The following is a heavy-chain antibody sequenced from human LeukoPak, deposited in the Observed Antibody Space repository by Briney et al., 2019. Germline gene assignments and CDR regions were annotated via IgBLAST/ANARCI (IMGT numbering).Heavy chain of an antibody. CDR1: GFTFSSYW. CDR3: ARQHCSGGDCYFFD. Sequence: GGSLRLSCAASGFTFSSYWMNWARQAPGKGLEWVTLIWYDGNNKYYADSVKGRFTISRDNSKNTLYLQLNSLRAEDTAVYYCARQHCSGGDCYFFDWGQGTLVTVSS. J-gene: IGHJ4*02. D-gene: IGHD2-15*01. CDR2: IWYDGNNK. V-gene: IGHV3-33*08.